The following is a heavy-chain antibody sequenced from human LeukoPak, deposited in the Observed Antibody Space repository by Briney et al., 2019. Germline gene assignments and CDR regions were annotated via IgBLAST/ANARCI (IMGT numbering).Heavy chain of an antibody. CDR2: IYSSGST. Sequence: PSETLSLTCTVAGCSITGYHWSWIRQPPGKGLECLGNIYSSGSTEYKPSLKSRANISADTARSQFSLKLTSVTAADTAIYYCARRNDFDIWGQGTMVTVSS. V-gene: IGHV4-4*08. CDR1: GCSITGYH. J-gene: IGHJ3*02. CDR3: ARRNDFDI.